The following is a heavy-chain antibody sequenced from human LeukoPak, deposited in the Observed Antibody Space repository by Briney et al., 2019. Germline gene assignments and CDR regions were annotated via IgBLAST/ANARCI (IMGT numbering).Heavy chain of an antibody. CDR3: ASLGDIVVVVAAPFDY. Sequence: GGSLRLSCAASGFTFSSYGMHWVRQAPGKGLEWVAVIWYDGSNKYYADSVKGRFTISRDNSKNTLYLQMNSLRAEDTAVYYCASLGDIVVVVAAPFDYWGQGTLVTVSS. J-gene: IGHJ4*02. CDR2: IWYDGSNK. CDR1: GFTFSSYG. D-gene: IGHD2-15*01. V-gene: IGHV3-33*01.